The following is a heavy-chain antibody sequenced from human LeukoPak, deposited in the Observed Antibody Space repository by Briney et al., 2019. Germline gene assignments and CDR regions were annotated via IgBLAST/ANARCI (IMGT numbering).Heavy chain of an antibody. Sequence: GGSLRLSCAASGFTFSSYWMSWVRQAPGKGLEWVANIKQDGSEKYYVDSVKGRFTISRDNAKNSLYLQMNSLRAEDTALYYCAKLGMTTVVTSDYWGQGTLVTVSS. CDR2: IKQDGSEK. J-gene: IGHJ4*02. CDR1: GFTFSSYW. V-gene: IGHV3-7*03. CDR3: AKLGMTTVVTSDY. D-gene: IGHD4-23*01.